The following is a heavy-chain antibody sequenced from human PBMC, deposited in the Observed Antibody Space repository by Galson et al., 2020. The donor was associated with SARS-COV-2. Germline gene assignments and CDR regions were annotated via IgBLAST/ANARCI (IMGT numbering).Heavy chain of an antibody. CDR3: TTGRGEHGYYYESSSYQYYFDY. V-gene: IGHV3-15*01. J-gene: IGHJ4*02. D-gene: IGHD3-22*01. CDR2: IKSKTDGGTT. CDR1: GFTFSNAW. Sequence: GGSLRLSCAASGFTFSNAWMSWVRQAPGKGLEWVGRIKSKTDGGTTDYAAPVKGRFTISRDDSKNTLYLQMNSLKTEDTDVYYCTTGRGEHGYYYESSSYQYYFDYRGEGTLVTVS.